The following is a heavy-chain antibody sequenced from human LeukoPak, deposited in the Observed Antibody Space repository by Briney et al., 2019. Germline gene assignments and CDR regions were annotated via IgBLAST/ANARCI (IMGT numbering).Heavy chain of an antibody. D-gene: IGHD3-22*01. CDR1: GFTFSNYW. J-gene: IGHJ4*01. Sequence: GGSLRLSCAASGFTFSNYWMHWVRQVPGKGLVWVSRIDGGGNNRNYADSVKGRFSISRDNAKSTLYLQMNSLRAEDTAVYYCARGPGSSGGAYVGDYWGHGTLVTVSS. CDR2: IDGGGNNR. V-gene: IGHV3-74*01. CDR3: ARGPGSSGGAYVGDY.